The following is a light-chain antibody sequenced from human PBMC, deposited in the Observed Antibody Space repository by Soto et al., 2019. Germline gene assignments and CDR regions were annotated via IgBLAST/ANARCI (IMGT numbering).Light chain of an antibody. V-gene: IGLV2-8*01. CDR2: EVS. CDR3: SSFAGGSNLI. J-gene: IGLJ2*01. Sequence: QSALTQPPSASGSPGQSVTISCTGTSSDVGGYNFVSWYQQHPGKAPNLRIYEVSKRPSGVPDRFSGSKSGNTASLTVSGLQAEDEADYYCSSFAGGSNLILGGGTKVTVL. CDR1: SSDVGGYNF.